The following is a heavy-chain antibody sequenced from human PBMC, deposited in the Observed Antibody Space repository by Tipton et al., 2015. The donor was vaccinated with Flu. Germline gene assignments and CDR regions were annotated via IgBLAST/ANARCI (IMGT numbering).Heavy chain of an antibody. J-gene: IGHJ4*02. CDR1: GGSISSYY. CDR2: IYYSGST. V-gene: IGHV4-59*08. Sequence: TLSLTCTVSGGSISSYYWSWIRRPPGKGLEWIGYIYYSGSTNYNPSLKSRVTISVDTSKNQFSLKLSSVTAADTAVYYCARQDGYCSGGSCYHPFDYWGQGTLVTVSS. D-gene: IGHD2-15*01. CDR3: ARQDGYCSGGSCYHPFDY.